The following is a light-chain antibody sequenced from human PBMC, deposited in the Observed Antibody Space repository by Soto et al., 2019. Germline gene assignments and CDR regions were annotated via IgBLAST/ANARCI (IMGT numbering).Light chain of an antibody. CDR2: GNS. CDR3: QSYDDNLIGSV. V-gene: IGLV1-40*01. Sequence: QAVVTQPPSVSGAPGQWVTFSCTGSSSNIGAGYDVHWYQQLPGSAPKLLIYGNSNRPSGVPDRFSGSKSGASASLAIAGLQTEDEADYYCQSYDDNLIGSVFGGGTKVTVL. J-gene: IGLJ3*02. CDR1: SSNIGAGYD.